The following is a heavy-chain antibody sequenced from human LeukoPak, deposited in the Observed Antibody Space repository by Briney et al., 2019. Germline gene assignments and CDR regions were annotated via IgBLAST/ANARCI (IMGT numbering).Heavy chain of an antibody. V-gene: IGHV4-34*01. Sequence: SETLSLTCAVYGGSFSGYYWSWIRQPPGKGLEWIGEINHSGSTNYNPSLKSRVTISVDTSKNQFSLKLSSVTAADTAVYYCARLRYSSSWYLSGGNSALDYWGQGTLVTVSS. CDR1: GGSFSGYY. CDR2: INHSGST. J-gene: IGHJ4*02. D-gene: IGHD6-13*01. CDR3: ARLRYSSSWYLSGGNSALDY.